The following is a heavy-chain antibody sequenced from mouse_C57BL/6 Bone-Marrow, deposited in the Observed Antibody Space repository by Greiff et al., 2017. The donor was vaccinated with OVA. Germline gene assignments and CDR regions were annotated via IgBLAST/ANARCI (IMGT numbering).Heavy chain of an antibody. CDR1: GFTFSSYA. Sequence: EVKLVESGGGLVKPGGSLKLSCAASGFTFSSYAMSWVRQTPEKRLEWVATISDGGSYTYYPDNVKGRFTISRDNAKNNLYLQRSHLKSEDTAMYYCARESNWDVPWFAYWGQGTLVTVSA. D-gene: IGHD4-1*01. CDR2: ISDGGSYT. J-gene: IGHJ3*01. CDR3: ARESNWDVPWFAY. V-gene: IGHV5-4*01.